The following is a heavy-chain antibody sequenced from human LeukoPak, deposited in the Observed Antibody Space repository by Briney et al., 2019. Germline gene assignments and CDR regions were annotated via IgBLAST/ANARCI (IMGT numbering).Heavy chain of an antibody. D-gene: IGHD4-17*01. V-gene: IGHV4-61*01. Sequence: SETLSLTCTVSGGSISNNNYYWAWIRQPPGKGLEWIGYIYYSGSTNYNPSLKSRVTISVDTSKNQFSLKLSSVTAADTAVYYCAREGLYGDYVWSLDYWGQGTLVTVSS. CDR1: GGSISNNNYY. J-gene: IGHJ4*02. CDR2: IYYSGST. CDR3: AREGLYGDYVWSLDY.